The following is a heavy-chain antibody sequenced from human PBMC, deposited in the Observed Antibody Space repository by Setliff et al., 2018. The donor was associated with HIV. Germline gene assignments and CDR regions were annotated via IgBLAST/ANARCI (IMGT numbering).Heavy chain of an antibody. Sequence: ASVKVSCKASGYTFNNYIMNWVRQAPGQRREWMGWINTNTGNPTYAQGFTGRFVFSLDTSVSTAYLQISSLKAEDTAVYYCARVGCSSTTCPWAWYFDLWGRGTLVTVSS. CDR2: INTNTGNP. J-gene: IGHJ2*01. CDR1: GYTFNNYI. V-gene: IGHV7-4-1*02. D-gene: IGHD2-2*01. CDR3: ARVGCSSTTCPWAWYFDL.